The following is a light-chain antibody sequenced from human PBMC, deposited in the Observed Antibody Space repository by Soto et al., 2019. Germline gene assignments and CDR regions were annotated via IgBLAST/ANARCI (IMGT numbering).Light chain of an antibody. CDR1: QSVSSN. Sequence: EIVMTQSPATLSVSPGERVTLCCRASQSVSSNLAWYQQKPGQAPRLLIYGTSTRATGIPANFSGSGSGTEFTLTISSLQSEDGAVYYCQQYDNWPPTFGQGTRLEIK. CDR3: QQYDNWPPT. J-gene: IGKJ5*01. V-gene: IGKV3-15*01. CDR2: GTS.